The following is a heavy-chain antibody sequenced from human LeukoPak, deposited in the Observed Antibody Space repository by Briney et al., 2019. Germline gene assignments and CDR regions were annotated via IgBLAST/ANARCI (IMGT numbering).Heavy chain of an antibody. V-gene: IGHV1-18*04. CDR3: ARALDIVLMVYAPDY. CDR2: ISAYNGNT. J-gene: IGHJ4*02. D-gene: IGHD2-8*01. CDR1: GYNFTDYY. Sequence: ASLKVSCKASGYNFTDYYMHWVRQAPGQGLEWMGWISAYNGNTNYAQKLQGRVTMTTDTSTSTAYMELRSLRSDDTAVYYCARALDIVLMVYAPDYWGQGTLVTVSS.